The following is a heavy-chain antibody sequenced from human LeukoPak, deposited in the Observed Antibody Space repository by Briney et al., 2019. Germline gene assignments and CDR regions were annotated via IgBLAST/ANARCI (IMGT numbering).Heavy chain of an antibody. CDR3: ARSPDLWGYNWFDP. CDR2: IIPILGIA. J-gene: IGHJ5*02. Sequence: GASVKVSCKASGGTFSSYAISWVRQAPGQGLEWMGRIIPILGIANYAQKFQGRVTNTADKSTSTAYMELSSLRSEDTAVYYCARSPDLWGYNWFDPWGQGTLVTVSS. CDR1: GGTFSSYA. D-gene: IGHD3-10*01. V-gene: IGHV1-69*04.